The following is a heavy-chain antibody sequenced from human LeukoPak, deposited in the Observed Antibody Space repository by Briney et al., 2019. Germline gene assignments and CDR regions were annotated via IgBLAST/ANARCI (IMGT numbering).Heavy chain of an antibody. CDR2: ITQDRGGK. CDR3: ARWGGGSCYDL. V-gene: IGHV3-9*01. J-gene: IGHJ4*02. D-gene: IGHD2-15*01. CDR1: GFNFDDYA. Sequence: PGGSLRLSCAAPGFNFDDYAMNWVRQAPGKGLEWVAGITQDRGGKGYVDSVKGRFTISRDNAKNSLYLQMNSLRDEGTALYFCARWGGGSCYDLWGPGTLVTVSS.